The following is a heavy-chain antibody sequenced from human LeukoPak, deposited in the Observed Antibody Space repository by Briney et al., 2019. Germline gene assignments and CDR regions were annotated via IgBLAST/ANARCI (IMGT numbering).Heavy chain of an antibody. CDR1: GFTFSSYS. CDR2: ISSSSSYI. CDR3: ARDGFFEGVVTYFDY. D-gene: IGHD3-3*01. Sequence: GGSLRPSCAASGFTFSSYSMNWVRQAPGKGLEWVSSISSSSSYIYYADSVKGRFTISRDNAKNSLYLQMNSLRAEDTAVYYCARDGFFEGVVTYFDYWGQGTLVTVSS. J-gene: IGHJ4*02. V-gene: IGHV3-21*01.